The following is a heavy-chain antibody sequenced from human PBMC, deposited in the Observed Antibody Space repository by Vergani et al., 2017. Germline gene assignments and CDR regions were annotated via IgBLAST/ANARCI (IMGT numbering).Heavy chain of an antibody. CDR1: GFTFSSYG. J-gene: IGHJ4*02. D-gene: IGHD1-26*01. Sequence: QVQLVESGGGVVQPGRSLRLSCAASGFTFSSYGMHWVRQAPGKGLEWVAVIWYDGSNKYYADSVKGRFTISRDNSKNTLYLQMNSLRAEDTAVYYCAGEVVGAYYFDYWGQGTLVTVSS. CDR3: AGEVVGAYYFDY. V-gene: IGHV3-33*01. CDR2: IWYDGSNK.